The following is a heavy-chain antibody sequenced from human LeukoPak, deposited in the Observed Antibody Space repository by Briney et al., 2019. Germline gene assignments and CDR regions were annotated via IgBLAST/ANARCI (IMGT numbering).Heavy chain of an antibody. V-gene: IGHV1-18*01. CDR3: ARDRHVGIDY. J-gene: IGHJ4*02. CDR1: GYTFTTYG. D-gene: IGHD1-26*01. CDR2: IITYNGNT. Sequence: ASVKVSCKASGYTFTTYGISWVRQAPGQGLEWMGYIITYNGNTNYAQKLQGRVTMTTDTSTSTAYMELRSLRSDDTAVYYCARDRHVGIDYWGQGTLVTVSS.